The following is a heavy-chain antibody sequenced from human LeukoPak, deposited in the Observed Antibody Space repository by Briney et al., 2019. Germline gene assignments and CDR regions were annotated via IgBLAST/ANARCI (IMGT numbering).Heavy chain of an antibody. CDR1: GCTFSSYE. CDR3: AREGGYSGYDFDY. D-gene: IGHD5-12*01. Sequence: PGGSLRLSCAASGCTFSSYEMNWVRQAPGKGLEWVSYISSSGSTIYYADSVKGRFTISRDNAKNSLYLQMNSLRAEDTAVYYCAREGGYSGYDFDYWGQGTLVTVSS. V-gene: IGHV3-48*03. CDR2: ISSSGSTI. J-gene: IGHJ4*02.